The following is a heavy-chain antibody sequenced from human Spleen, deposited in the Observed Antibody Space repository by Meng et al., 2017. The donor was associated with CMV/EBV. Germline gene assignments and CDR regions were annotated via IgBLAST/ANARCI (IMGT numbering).Heavy chain of an antibody. D-gene: IGHD5-18*01. Sequence: GESLKISCAASGFTFDDYTMPWVRQAPGKGLEWVSLVSLDGGNTHYADSVKGRFTISRDNSKNTVYLQMNSLRPEDTAVYYCAKGNSGYNYGCLDYWGQGTLVTVSS. CDR2: VSLDGGNT. J-gene: IGHJ4*02. CDR1: GFTFDDYT. V-gene: IGHV3-43*01. CDR3: AKGNSGYNYGCLDY.